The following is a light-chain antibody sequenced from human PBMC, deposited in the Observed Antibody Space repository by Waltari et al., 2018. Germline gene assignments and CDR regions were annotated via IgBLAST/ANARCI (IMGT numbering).Light chain of an antibody. CDR1: QSVSSY. V-gene: IGKV3-11*01. CDR2: DAS. J-gene: IGKJ1*01. CDR3: QQRSNWPPGT. Sequence: EIVLTQSPATLSLSPGDRATLSCRASQSVSSYLAWYQQKPGQAPRLLIYDASNRATGIPARFSGSGSGTDFTLTISSLEPEDFAVYYCQQRSNWPPGTSGQGTKVEIK.